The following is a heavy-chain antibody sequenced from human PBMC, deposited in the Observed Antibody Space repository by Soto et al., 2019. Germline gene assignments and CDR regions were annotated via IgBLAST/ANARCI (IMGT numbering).Heavy chain of an antibody. J-gene: IGHJ5*02. CDR1: FTFSMYS. Sequence: EVQVVESGGGLVNPGGSLRLSCSFTFSMYSMNWVRQAPGKGLEWVASISSGGIYIKYADSVKGRFTISRDNAKNSVSLHMNSLNVEDTAVYYCTKDQGGSYDSWFDPWGQGTQVIVSS. CDR2: ISSGGIYI. V-gene: IGHV3-21*06. D-gene: IGHD1-26*01. CDR3: TKDQGGSYDSWFDP.